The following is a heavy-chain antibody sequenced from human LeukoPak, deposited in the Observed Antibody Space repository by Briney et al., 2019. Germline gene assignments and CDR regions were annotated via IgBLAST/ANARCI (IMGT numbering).Heavy chain of an antibody. CDR2: IYPGDSDT. Sequence: GESLKISCKGSGYSFTSYWLGWVRQMPGKGLEGMVIIYPGDSDTRYSPSFEGQVTISADKSISTAYLQWSSLKASDTAMYYCARGDHCSGGSCYSPWLDPWGQGTLVTVSS. CDR3: ARGDHCSGGSCYSPWLDP. D-gene: IGHD2-15*01. V-gene: IGHV5-51*01. J-gene: IGHJ5*02. CDR1: GYSFTSYW.